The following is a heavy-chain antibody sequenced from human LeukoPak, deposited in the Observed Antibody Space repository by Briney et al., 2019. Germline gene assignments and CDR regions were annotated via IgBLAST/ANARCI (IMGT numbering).Heavy chain of an antibody. CDR1: GFTFSRYA. V-gene: IGHV3-23*01. D-gene: IGHD4-23*01. CDR2: ISASGGST. J-gene: IGHJ4*02. CDR3: ARGGDYGAKVDY. Sequence: PGGSLRLSCAASGFTFSRYAMSWVRQAPGKGLDWVSGISASGGSTYYADSVKGRFTISRDSSKNTLYLQMNSLRVEDTAVYYCARGGDYGAKVDYWGQGTLVTVSS.